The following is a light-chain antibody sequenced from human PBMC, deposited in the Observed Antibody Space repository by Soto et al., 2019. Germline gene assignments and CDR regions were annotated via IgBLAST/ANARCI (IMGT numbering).Light chain of an antibody. CDR3: AAWDASLGGFYV. J-gene: IGLJ1*01. V-gene: IGLV1-44*01. CDR1: RSSIGSNT. Sequence: QLVLTQPPSASGTPGQRVTISCSGSRSSIGSNTVNWYQHLPGTAPKLLIYSNNHRPSGSPDRFSASKTGASASLAISGLQSEDEGDYYGAAWDASLGGFYVFGTGTKLTVL. CDR2: SNN.